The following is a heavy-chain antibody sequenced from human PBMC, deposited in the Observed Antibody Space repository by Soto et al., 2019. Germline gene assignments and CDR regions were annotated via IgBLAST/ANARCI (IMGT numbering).Heavy chain of an antibody. CDR2: IMPIFGTA. Sequence: QVLLVQSGAEVKKPGSSVKVTCEASGGTFSSYTISWVRQAPGQGLEYMGGIMPIFGTATYTQSFQDRVTITADESTSTVYMELRSLTSDDTAVYYCTRGVTANYMGGDAFEIWGQGTMVTVSS. CDR1: GGTFSSYT. V-gene: IGHV1-69*01. D-gene: IGHD3-16*01. J-gene: IGHJ3*02. CDR3: TRGVTANYMGGDAFEI.